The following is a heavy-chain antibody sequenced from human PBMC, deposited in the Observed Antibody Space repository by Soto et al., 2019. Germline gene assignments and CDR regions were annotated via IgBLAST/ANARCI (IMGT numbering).Heavy chain of an antibody. D-gene: IGHD4-17*01. V-gene: IGHV4-59*01. CDR3: ATDDYGDYVSSRRPYYYYNYMDV. Sequence: QVQLQESGPGLVKPSETLSLTCTVSGGSISSYYWSWIRQPPGKGLEWIGYIYYSGSTNYNPSLKSRATISVDTSKNQFSLKLSSVTAADTAVYYCATDDYGDYVSSRRPYYYYNYMDVWGKGTTVTVSS. CDR1: GGSISSYY. J-gene: IGHJ6*03. CDR2: IYYSGST.